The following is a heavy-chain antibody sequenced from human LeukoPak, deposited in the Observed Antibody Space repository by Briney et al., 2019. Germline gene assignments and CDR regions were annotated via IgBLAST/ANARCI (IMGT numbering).Heavy chain of an antibody. Sequence: ASVKVSCKASGYTFTSYGISWVRQAPGQGLEWMGWISAYNGNTNYAQKLQGRVTMTTDTSTSTAYMELRSLRSDDTAVYYCARDAYDLWSVAHMDVWGKGTTVTVSS. J-gene: IGHJ6*03. CDR3: ARDAYDLWSVAHMDV. CDR1: GYTFTSYG. D-gene: IGHD3-3*01. V-gene: IGHV1-18*01. CDR2: ISAYNGNT.